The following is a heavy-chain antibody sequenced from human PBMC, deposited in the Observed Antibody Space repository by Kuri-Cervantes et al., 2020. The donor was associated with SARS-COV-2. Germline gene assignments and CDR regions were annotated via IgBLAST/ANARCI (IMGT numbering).Heavy chain of an antibody. V-gene: IGHV4-34*01. D-gene: IGHD6-19*01. CDR3: ARGVGAAVAGTLITIYYYYGMDV. Sequence: GSVRLSCAVYGGSFSGYYWSWIRQPPGKGLEWIGEINHSGSTNYNPSLKSRVTISVDTSKNQFSLKLSSVTAADTAVYYCARGVGAAVAGTLITIYYYYGMDVWGQGTTVTVSS. CDR1: GGSFSGYY. CDR2: INHSGST. J-gene: IGHJ6*02.